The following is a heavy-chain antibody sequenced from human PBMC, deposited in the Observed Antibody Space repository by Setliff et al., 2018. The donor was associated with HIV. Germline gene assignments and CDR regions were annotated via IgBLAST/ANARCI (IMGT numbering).Heavy chain of an antibody. D-gene: IGHD3-16*01. CDR2: VYYDAST. V-gene: IGHV4-59*01. CDR1: GASISSYY. CDR3: ARAGRRTGHSYTWFDP. J-gene: IGHJ5*02. Sequence: SETLSLTCNVSGASISSYYWTWIRQSPGKGLEWIGTVYYDASTIYTPSLNSRVIISVDTSKNQFSLKLSSVTAADTAVYYCARAGRRTGHSYTWFDPWGQGTLVTVSS.